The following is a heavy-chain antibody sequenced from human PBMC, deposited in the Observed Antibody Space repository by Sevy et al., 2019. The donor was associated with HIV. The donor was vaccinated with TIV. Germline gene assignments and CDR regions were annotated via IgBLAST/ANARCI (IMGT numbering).Heavy chain of an antibody. CDR2: IYYIGNT. J-gene: IGHJ5*01. Sequence: SETLSLTCSVSGGSISNSAYYWGWIRQPPGKGLEWIGNIYYIGNTYYKPSLKSLVTISVDTCKNQFSLQLSSVTAADTAVYYCARWTMGITMMQGEFDSWGQGTLVTVSS. CDR3: ARWTMGITMMQGEFDS. V-gene: IGHV4-39*01. CDR1: GGSISNSAYY. D-gene: IGHD3-22*01.